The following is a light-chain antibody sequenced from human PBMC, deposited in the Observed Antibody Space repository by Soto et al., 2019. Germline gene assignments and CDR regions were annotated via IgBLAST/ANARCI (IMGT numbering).Light chain of an antibody. CDR1: QDISNY. Sequence: DIQMTQSPSSLSAAVGDRVTITCQASQDISNYLNWYQQKPGQAPKLLIYDASNLETGVQSRFTGIGSRTYFTFTIITLQPADIATYTDQQYDNHPLYNSGHGTKLES. CDR3: QQYDNHPLYN. CDR2: DAS. V-gene: IGKV1-33*01. J-gene: IGKJ2*01.